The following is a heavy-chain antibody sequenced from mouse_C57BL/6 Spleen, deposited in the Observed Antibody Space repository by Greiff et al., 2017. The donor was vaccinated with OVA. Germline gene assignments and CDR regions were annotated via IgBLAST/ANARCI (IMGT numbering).Heavy chain of an antibody. Sequence: VQLQQSGAELVRPGASVTLSCKASGYTFTDYEMHWVKQTPVHGLEWIGAIDPETGGTAYNQKFKGKAILTADKSSSTAYMELRSLTSEDSAVYYCTRAFYDGYYVGFDYWGQGTTLTVSS. CDR1: GYTFTDYE. V-gene: IGHV1-15*01. CDR3: TRAFYDGYYVGFDY. D-gene: IGHD2-3*01. J-gene: IGHJ2*01. CDR2: IDPETGGT.